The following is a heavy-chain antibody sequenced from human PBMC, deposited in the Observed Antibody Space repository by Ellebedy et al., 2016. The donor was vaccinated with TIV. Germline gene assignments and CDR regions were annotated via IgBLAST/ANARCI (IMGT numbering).Heavy chain of an antibody. J-gene: IGHJ4*02. CDR3: AREHSSGWSEQYYFDY. CDR1: RGTFSSYA. D-gene: IGHD6-19*01. Sequence: SVKVSXKASRGTFSSYAISWVRQAPGQGLEWMGGIIPIFGTANYAQKFQGRVTITADESTSTAYMELSSLRSDDTAVYYCAREHSSGWSEQYYFDYWGQGTLVTVSS. V-gene: IGHV1-69*13. CDR2: IIPIFGTA.